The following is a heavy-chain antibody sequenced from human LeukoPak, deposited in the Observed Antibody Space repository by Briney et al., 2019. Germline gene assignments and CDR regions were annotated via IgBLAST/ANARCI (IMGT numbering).Heavy chain of an antibody. CDR1: GYTFTIYG. Sequence: ASVKVSCKTSGYTFTIYGISWVRQAPGQGLEWMGLISAYGNTNYAQKLQGRVTMSTDTSTGTAYMELRSLRSDDTAVYYCARRVAVARRDAFDIWGQGTMVTVSS. CDR3: ARRVAVARRDAFDI. J-gene: IGHJ3*02. CDR2: ISAYGNT. D-gene: IGHD6-19*01. V-gene: IGHV1-18*01.